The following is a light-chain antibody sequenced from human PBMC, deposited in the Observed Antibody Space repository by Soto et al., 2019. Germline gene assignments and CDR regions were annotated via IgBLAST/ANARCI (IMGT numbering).Light chain of an antibody. V-gene: IGKV3-11*01. CDR3: QQRRDWPLT. J-gene: IGKJ4*01. CDR1: QSVGSY. Sequence: EVVLTQSPATQSLSPGERTSLSCRASQSVGSYLAWYQQKAGQPPRLLIYDASYRATGIPARFSGSGSETDFTLTISSLEPEDFAVYYCQQRRDWPLTFGGGTKVEIK. CDR2: DAS.